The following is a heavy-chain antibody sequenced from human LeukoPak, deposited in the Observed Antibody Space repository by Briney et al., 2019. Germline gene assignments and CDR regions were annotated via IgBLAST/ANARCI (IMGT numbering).Heavy chain of an antibody. CDR3: ARVLRL. CDR1: GFTFSSYS. J-gene: IGHJ4*02. V-gene: IGHV3-21*01. Sequence: PGGSLSLTCAASGFTFSSYSMNWVRQAPGKGLGWVSSITSSSNYIYYACSVRGRFTFSRDNAKNSLYLQMNSLRAGDTAVYYFARVLRLWGQGTLVTVSS. CDR2: ITSSSNYI.